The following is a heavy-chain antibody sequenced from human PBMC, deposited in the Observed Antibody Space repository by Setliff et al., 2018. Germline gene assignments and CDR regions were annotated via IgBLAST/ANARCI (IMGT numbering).Heavy chain of an antibody. CDR1: GGSISSSSYY. CDR3: ARGADTVVAPYDAFDI. J-gene: IGHJ3*02. Sequence: SETLSLTCTVSGGSISSSSYYWGWIRQPPGKGLEWIGSIYYSGSTYYNPSLKSRVTISVDTSKNQFSLRLSSVTAADTAVYYCARGADTVVAPYDAFDIWGQGTMVTVSS. D-gene: IGHD2-15*01. CDR2: IYYSGST. V-gene: IGHV4-39*01.